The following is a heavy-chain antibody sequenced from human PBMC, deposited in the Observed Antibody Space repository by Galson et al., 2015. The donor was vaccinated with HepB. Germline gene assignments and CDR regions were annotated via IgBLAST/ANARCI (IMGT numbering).Heavy chain of an antibody. CDR1: GGTFNSYA. J-gene: IGHJ6*02. CDR2: IIPLYGTT. CDR3: ASVEDGYNTYYFYGMDV. V-gene: IGHV1-69*05. D-gene: IGHD5-24*01. Sequence: SVKVSCKASGGTFNSYAINWVRQAPGQGLEWMGSIIPLYGTTKYAQKFQGRVTFTTEESTRTAHMELTSLRSEDTAMYYCASVEDGYNTYYFYGMDVWGQGTKVTVSS.